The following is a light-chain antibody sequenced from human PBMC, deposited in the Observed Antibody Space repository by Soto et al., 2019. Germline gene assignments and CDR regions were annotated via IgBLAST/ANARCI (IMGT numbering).Light chain of an antibody. CDR2: GAS. Sequence: EIVMTQSPATLSVSPGERVTLSCRASQSISSNLAWYQQQPGQAPRLLIYGASNRATGIPARFSGSGSGTGFTLTINSLQSEDVAVYYCQQYTKWPLTFGQGTKVEIK. CDR3: QQYTKWPLT. CDR1: QSISSN. V-gene: IGKV3-15*01. J-gene: IGKJ1*01.